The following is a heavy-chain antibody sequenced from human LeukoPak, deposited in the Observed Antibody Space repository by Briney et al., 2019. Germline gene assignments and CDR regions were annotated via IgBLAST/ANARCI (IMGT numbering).Heavy chain of an antibody. Sequence: SETLSLTCAVYGGSFSGYYWSWIRQPPGKGLEWIGEINHSGSTNYNPSLKSRVTISVDTSKNQFSLKLSSVTAADTAVYYCARGPRGSSSRWGQGTLVTVSP. D-gene: IGHD6-6*01. J-gene: IGHJ4*02. CDR3: ARGPRGSSSR. CDR1: GGSFSGYY. V-gene: IGHV4-34*01. CDR2: INHSGST.